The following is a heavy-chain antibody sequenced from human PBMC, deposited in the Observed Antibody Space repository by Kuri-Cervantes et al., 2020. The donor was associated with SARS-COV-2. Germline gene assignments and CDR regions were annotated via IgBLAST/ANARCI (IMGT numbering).Heavy chain of an antibody. CDR2: IFYGGST. V-gene: IGHV4-39*07. CDR1: GGSISSSSYY. D-gene: IGHD2-21*02. Sequence: SETLSLTCTVSGGSISSSSYYWGWIRQPPGKGLEWIGSIFYGGSTYYNPSLKSRVTISVDTSKNQFSLKLSSVTAADTAVYYCASYIVVVTGGGGWFDPWGQGTLVTVSS. J-gene: IGHJ5*02. CDR3: ASYIVVVTGGGGWFDP.